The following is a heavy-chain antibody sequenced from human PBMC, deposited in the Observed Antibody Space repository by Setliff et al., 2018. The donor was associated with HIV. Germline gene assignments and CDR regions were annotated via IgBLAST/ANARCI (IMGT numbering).Heavy chain of an antibody. Sequence: SETLSLTCTVSGGSSSSGSYYWGWIRQPAGKGLEWIGRSYVPGISNYHPSLKSRVTISADTSKNQFSLQLSSVTAADTAVYYCARGRYDNSHFYYEVIDYWGQGTLVTVSS. J-gene: IGHJ4*02. V-gene: IGHV4-61*02. D-gene: IGHD3-22*01. CDR3: ARGRYDNSHFYYEVIDY. CDR1: GGSSSSGSYY. CDR2: SYVPGIS.